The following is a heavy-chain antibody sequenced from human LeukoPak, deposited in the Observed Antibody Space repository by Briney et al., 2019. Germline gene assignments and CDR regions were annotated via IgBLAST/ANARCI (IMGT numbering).Heavy chain of an antibody. CDR3: ARGAYSSIDY. J-gene: IGHJ4*02. D-gene: IGHD6-13*01. Sequence: SETLSLTCTVSGYSISSGYYWGWIRQPPGKGLEWIGSIYHSGSTYYNPSLKSRVTISVDTSKNQFSLKLSSVTAADTAVYYCARGAYSSIDYWGQGTLVTVSS. CDR2: IYHSGST. CDR1: GYSISSGYY. V-gene: IGHV4-38-2*02.